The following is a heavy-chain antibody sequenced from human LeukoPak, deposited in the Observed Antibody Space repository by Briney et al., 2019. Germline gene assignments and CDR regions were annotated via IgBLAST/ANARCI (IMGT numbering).Heavy chain of an antibody. J-gene: IGHJ4*02. D-gene: IGHD1-1*01. CDR3: VTDGDKWNDFDY. CDR1: GISISNFW. V-gene: IGHV3-7*01. Sequence: GGSLRLSCVASGISISNFWMHWVRQAPGKGLEWVAIINKDGNDQKYVDSVKGRFTLSRDNAKNSVYLQMNSLRAEDTALYYCVTDGDKWNDFDYWGQGTLVTVSS. CDR2: INKDGNDQ.